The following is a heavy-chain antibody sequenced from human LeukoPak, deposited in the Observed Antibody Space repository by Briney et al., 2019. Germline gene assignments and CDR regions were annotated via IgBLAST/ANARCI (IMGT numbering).Heavy chain of an antibody. D-gene: IGHD2-2*01. Sequence: SETLSLTCTVSGASINTYYWSWIRQPPGKGLEWIGYIYHSGSTYYNPSLKSRVTISVDRSKNQFSLKLSSVTAADTAVYYCGGGYCSSTSCFHFDYWGQGTLVTVSS. J-gene: IGHJ4*02. CDR3: GGGYCSSTSCFHFDY. CDR1: GASINTYY. V-gene: IGHV4-59*12. CDR2: IYHSGST.